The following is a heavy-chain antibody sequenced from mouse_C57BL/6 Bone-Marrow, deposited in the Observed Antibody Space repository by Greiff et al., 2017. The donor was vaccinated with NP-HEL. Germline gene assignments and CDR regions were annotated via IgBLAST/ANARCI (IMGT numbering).Heavy chain of an antibody. CDR3: SYYYGNYWYFEG. J-gene: IGHJ1*03. D-gene: IGHD2-1*01. V-gene: IGHV14-4*01. Sequence: EVQLQQSGAELVRPGASVKLSCTASGFNIKDYYMHWVKQRPEQGLEWIGWIDPGNGDTEYASKFQGKATITADTSSNTAYLQRSSLTSEATADCYCSYYYGNYWYFEGWGTGTTVTVAS. CDR1: GFNIKDYY. CDR2: IDPGNGDT.